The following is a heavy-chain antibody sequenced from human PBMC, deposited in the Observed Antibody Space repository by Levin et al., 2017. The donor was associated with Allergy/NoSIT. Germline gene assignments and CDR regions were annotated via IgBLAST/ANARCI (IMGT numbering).Heavy chain of an antibody. V-gene: IGHV3-48*01. CDR2: ISSASVTI. D-gene: IGHD3-9*01. CDR3: ASGTILTHFDY. CDR1: GFSFSTYS. Sequence: GGSLRLSCAASGFSFSTYSMNWVRQAPGKGLEWVSYISSASVTIYYADSVKGRFTISRDNAKNSLYLQMNSLRAEDTAVYYCASGTILTHFDYWGQGTLVTVSS. J-gene: IGHJ4*02.